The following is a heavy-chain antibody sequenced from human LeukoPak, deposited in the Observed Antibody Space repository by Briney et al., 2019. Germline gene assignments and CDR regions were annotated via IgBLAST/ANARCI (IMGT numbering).Heavy chain of an antibody. Sequence: PGGSLRLSCAAPGFTFSSYAMSWVRQAPGKGLEWVSAISGSGGSTYYADSVKGRFTISRDNSKNTLYLQMSSLRAEDTAVYYCVRYGAGWYKDYWGQGTLVTVSS. V-gene: IGHV3-23*01. CDR3: VRYGAGWYKDY. CDR2: ISGSGGST. CDR1: GFTFSSYA. J-gene: IGHJ4*02. D-gene: IGHD6-19*01.